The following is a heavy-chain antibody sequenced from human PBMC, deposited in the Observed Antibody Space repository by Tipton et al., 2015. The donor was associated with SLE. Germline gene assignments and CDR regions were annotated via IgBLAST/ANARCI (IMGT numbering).Heavy chain of an antibody. V-gene: IGHV4-4*07. CDR3: ARAIDCSRGNCFSSLDS. D-gene: IGHD2-15*01. CDR2: IYNSGYT. J-gene: IGHJ4*02. CDR1: GGPIGSFY. Sequence: TLSLTCSVFGGPIGSFYWSWIRQPAGQGLEWIGRIYNSGYTNYNPSLKSRVTMSVDMSKNQFSLKLTSVTAADTAVYYCARAIDCSRGNCFSSLDSWGQGTLVAVSA.